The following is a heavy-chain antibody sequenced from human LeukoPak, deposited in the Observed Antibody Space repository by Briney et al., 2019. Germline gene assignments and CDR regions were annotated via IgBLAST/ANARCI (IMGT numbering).Heavy chain of an antibody. Sequence: PGGSPRLSCAASGFTFSSYAMSWVRQAPGKGLEWVSAISGSGGSTYYADSVKGRFTISRDNSKNTLYLQMNSLRAEDTAVYYCAKVHRSGWYYFDYWGQGTLVTVSS. CDR3: AKVHRSGWYYFDY. D-gene: IGHD6-19*01. J-gene: IGHJ4*02. CDR2: ISGSGGST. CDR1: GFTFSSYA. V-gene: IGHV3-23*01.